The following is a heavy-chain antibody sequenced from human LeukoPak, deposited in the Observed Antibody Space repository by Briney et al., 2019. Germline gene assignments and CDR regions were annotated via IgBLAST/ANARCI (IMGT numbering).Heavy chain of an antibody. CDR3: ARVGYCSGGSCYVPFDY. Sequence: PGGSLRLSCAASGFTFSSYWMSWVRQAPGKGLEWVANIKQDGSEKYYVDSVKGRFTISRDNAKNSLYLQMNSLRAEDTAVYYCARVGYCSGGSCYVPFDYWGQGTLVTVSS. D-gene: IGHD2-15*01. CDR2: IKQDGSEK. CDR1: GFTFSSYW. V-gene: IGHV3-7*03. J-gene: IGHJ4*02.